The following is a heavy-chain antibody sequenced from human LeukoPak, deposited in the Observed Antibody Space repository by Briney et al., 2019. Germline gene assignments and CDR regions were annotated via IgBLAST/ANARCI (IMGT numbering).Heavy chain of an antibody. CDR1: GFTFSSSA. J-gene: IGHJ4*02. CDR2: ISGSGDST. CDR3: AKGLSTYHTPYFDC. V-gene: IGHV3-23*01. Sequence: GGSLRLSCAASGFTFSSSAMSWVRQAPGKGLEWVSVISGSGDSTYYADSVKGRFTISRDNSKNTLYLQMSGLRAEDTAIYYCAKGLSTYHTPYFDCWGQGTLVTVSS. D-gene: IGHD1-14*01.